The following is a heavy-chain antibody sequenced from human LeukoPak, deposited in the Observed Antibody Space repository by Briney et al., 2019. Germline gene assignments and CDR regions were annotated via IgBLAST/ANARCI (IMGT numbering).Heavy chain of an antibody. Sequence: GGSLRLSCAASGLISSSYAMSWVRQAPGKGLEWVSAISGSGGSTYYADSAKGRFTISRDNSKNTLYLQMNSLRAEDTAVYYCAKGVYYYDSSGYYYTYYFDYWGQGTLVTVSS. CDR2: ISGSGGST. J-gene: IGHJ4*02. CDR1: GLISSSYA. CDR3: AKGVYYYDSSGYYYTYYFDY. D-gene: IGHD3-22*01. V-gene: IGHV3-23*01.